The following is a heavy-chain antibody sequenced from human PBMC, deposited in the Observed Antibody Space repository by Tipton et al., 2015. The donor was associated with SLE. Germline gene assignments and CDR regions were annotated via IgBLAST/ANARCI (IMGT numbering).Heavy chain of an antibody. D-gene: IGHD5-18*01. CDR3: ARVNDTGVYYYYGMDV. V-gene: IGHV3-66*02. CDR2: IYSGGST. Sequence: SLRLSCAASGFTVSSNYMSWVRQAPGKGLEWVSVIYSGGSTYYADSVKGRFTISRDNSKNTLYLQMNSLRAEDTAVYYCARVNDTGVYYYYGMDVWGQGTTVTVSS. CDR1: GFTVSSNY. J-gene: IGHJ6*02.